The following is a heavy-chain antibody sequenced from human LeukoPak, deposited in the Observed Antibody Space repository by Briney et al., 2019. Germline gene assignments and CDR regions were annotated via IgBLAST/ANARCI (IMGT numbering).Heavy chain of an antibody. CDR3: AKDRGDSGRYYYMDV. V-gene: IGHV3-23*01. D-gene: IGHD2-21*01. CDR2: ISDSGGLT. CDR1: GFTFSSYA. J-gene: IGHJ6*03. Sequence: GGSLRLSCAASGFTFSSYAMTWVRQAPRKGLEFVSDISDSGGLTYYADSVKGRFTISRDNSKNTLYLQMNSLRAEDTAVYYCAKDRGDSGRYYYMDVWGKGTAVTVSS.